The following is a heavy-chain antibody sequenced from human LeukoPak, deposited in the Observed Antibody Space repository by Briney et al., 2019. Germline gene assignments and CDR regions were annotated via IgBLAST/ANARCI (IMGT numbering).Heavy chain of an antibody. J-gene: IGHJ4*02. Sequence: GGSLRLSCAASGFTFSSYEMNWVRQVPGKGREWVANINQVGSAKYYVDSVKGRFTISRDNAKNSLYLQMNSLRAEDTGVYYCAREGVSGATANHYDYWGQGSLVTVSS. CDR1: GFTFSSYE. CDR2: INQVGSAK. CDR3: AREGVSGATANHYDY. D-gene: IGHD1-26*01. V-gene: IGHV3-7*01.